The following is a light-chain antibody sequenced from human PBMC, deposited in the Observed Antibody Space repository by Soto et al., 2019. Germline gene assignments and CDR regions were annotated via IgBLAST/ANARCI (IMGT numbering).Light chain of an antibody. CDR3: QQYYSFWT. Sequence: DIQMTQSPSTLSASVGDRVTITCRASQSISSWLAWYQQKPGKAPRLLIYDASYLERGVPSRFSGSGSGTEFTLTVSDLQPDELATYYCQQYYSFWTFGQGTKVEI. J-gene: IGKJ1*01. CDR2: DAS. V-gene: IGKV1-5*01. CDR1: QSISSW.